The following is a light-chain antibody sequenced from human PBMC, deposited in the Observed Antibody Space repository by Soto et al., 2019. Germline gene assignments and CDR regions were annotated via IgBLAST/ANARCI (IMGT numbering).Light chain of an antibody. CDR2: EAS. Sequence: EIVMTQSPAALSVSPGERVTLSCKASQSVRSNLAWYQQKPDQAPRLLIYEASTRATGIPARFSGSGSGTDFTITISSLQSEDFAFYFCQQYNNWPPWTFGQGTKVETK. V-gene: IGKV3-15*01. J-gene: IGKJ1*01. CDR1: QSVRSN. CDR3: QQYNNWPPWT.